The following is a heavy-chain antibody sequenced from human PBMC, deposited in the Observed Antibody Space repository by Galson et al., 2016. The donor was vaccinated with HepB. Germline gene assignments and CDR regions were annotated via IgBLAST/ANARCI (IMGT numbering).Heavy chain of an antibody. V-gene: IGHV3-73*01. D-gene: IGHD3-3*01. CDR2: IRSKANNYAT. CDR3: TSLTIFGVVTNY. CDR1: WFTFSGSA. J-gene: IGHJ4*02. Sequence: SPRLSCAASWFTFSGSAIPLGRPASGKGLEWVGRIRSKANNYATAYAASVKGRFTISRDDSKNTAYLQMNSLKTEDTAVYYCTSLTIFGVVTNYWGQGTLVTVSS.